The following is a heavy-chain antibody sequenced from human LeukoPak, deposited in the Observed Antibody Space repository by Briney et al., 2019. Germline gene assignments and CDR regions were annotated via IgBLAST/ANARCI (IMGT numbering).Heavy chain of an antibody. CDR1: GGTFTSYA. CDR3: ARDKALDVGYCSSTSCRYYYYGMDV. V-gene: IGHV1-69*04. Sequence: ASVKVSCKASGGTFTSYAISWVRQAPGQGLEWMGRIIPILGIANYAQKYQGRVTITADKYTSTDYMELSSLRAEDTAVYYCARDKALDVGYCSSTSCRYYYYGMDVWGQGTTVTVSS. D-gene: IGHD2-2*01. J-gene: IGHJ6*02. CDR2: IIPILGIA.